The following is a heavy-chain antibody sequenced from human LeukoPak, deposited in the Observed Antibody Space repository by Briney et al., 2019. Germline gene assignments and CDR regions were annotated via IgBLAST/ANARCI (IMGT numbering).Heavy chain of an antibody. CDR2: IKEDGSEK. CDR1: GFPFSSSW. V-gene: IGHV3-7*01. J-gene: IGHJ6*02. Sequence: GGSLRLSCAASGFPFSSSWMSWVRQVPGKGLAWVANIKEDGSEKYYGDSVRGRFTVSRDNAKNVVFLQMNNLTDEDTAVYYCVREKGSWFGKSQGGMDVWGQGTMVTVSS. CDR3: VREKGSWFGKSQGGMDV. D-gene: IGHD3-10*01.